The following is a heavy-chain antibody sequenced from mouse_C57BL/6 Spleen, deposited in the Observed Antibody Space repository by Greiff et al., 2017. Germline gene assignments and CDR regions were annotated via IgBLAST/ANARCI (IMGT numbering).Heavy chain of an antibody. J-gene: IGHJ1*03. D-gene: IGHD2-4*01. CDR1: GYTFTDYY. V-gene: IGHV1-75*01. CDR2: IFPGSGST. CDR3: ARAGVYDCDVWDFEV. Sequence: QVQLQQSGPELVKPGASVKISCKASGYTFTDYYINWVKQRPGQGLEWIGWIFPGSGSTYYNEKFKGKATLTVDTSSSTAYMLLSSLTSEDSAVYFCARAGVYDCDVWDFEVWGTGTTVTVSS.